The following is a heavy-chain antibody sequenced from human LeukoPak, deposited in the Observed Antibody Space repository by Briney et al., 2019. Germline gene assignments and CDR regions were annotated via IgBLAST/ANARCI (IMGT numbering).Heavy chain of an antibody. CDR3: AREDGYNWDY. CDR2: ISSSSSYI. CDR1: GFTVSSYS. J-gene: IGHJ4*02. D-gene: IGHD5-24*01. V-gene: IGHV3-21*01. Sequence: PGGSLRLSCAASGFTVSSYSMNWVRQAPGKGLEWVSSISSSSSYIDYADSVKGRFTISRDNAKNSLYLQMNSLRAEDTAVYYCAREDGYNWDYWGQGTLVTVSS.